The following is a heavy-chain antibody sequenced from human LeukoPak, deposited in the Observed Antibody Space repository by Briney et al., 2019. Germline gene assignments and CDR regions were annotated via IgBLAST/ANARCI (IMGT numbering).Heavy chain of an antibody. V-gene: IGHV1-69*04. CDR1: GFTFSSYA. D-gene: IGHD4/OR15-4a*01. Sequence: GGSLRLSCAASGFTFSSYAISWVRQAPGRGLEWMGRIIPILGIANYAQKFQGRVTITADKSTSTAYMELSSLRSEDTAMYYCARDLTDHFDYWGQGTLVTVSS. CDR3: ARDLTDHFDY. J-gene: IGHJ4*02. CDR2: IIPILGIA.